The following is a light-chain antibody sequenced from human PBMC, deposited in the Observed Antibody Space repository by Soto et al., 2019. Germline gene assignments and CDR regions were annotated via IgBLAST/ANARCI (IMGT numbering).Light chain of an antibody. CDR2: DVT. Sequence: QSALTQPASVSGSPGQSITISCTGTSSDVGNYNHVSWYQQHPGKAPKLIIYDVTNQPSGVSTRFSGSKSGNTASLTISGLQAEDEADYYCKSYTSTITPWVFGGGTKVTVL. V-gene: IGLV2-14*03. CDR1: SSDVGNYNH. J-gene: IGLJ3*02. CDR3: KSYTSTITPWV.